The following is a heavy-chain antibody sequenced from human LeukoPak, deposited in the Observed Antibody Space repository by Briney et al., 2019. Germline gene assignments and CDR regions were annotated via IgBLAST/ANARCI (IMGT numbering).Heavy chain of an antibody. V-gene: IGHV4-30-2*01. J-gene: IGHJ5*02. CDR2: IYHSGST. Sequence: PSETLSLTCTVSGGSISSGGYYWSWIRQPPGKGLEWIGYIYHSGSTYYNPSLKSRVTISVDRSKNQFSLKLSSVTAADTAVYCCARDSSSSPGWFDPWGQGTLVTVSS. CDR1: GGSISSGGYY. CDR3: ARDSSSSPGWFDP. D-gene: IGHD6-6*01.